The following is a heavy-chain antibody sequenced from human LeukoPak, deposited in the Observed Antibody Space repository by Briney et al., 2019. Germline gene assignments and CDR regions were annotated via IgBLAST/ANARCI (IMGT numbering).Heavy chain of an antibody. V-gene: IGHV3-74*01. J-gene: IGHJ4*02. CDR2: VNTDGSTT. Sequence: PGGSLRLSCAASGFTFSSYWIHWVRQAPGKGLVWISRVNTDGSTTSNADSVKGRFTISRDNAKITVYLQMNSLRAEDTAVYYCARGWDGFSYGIWGQGTLVTVSS. D-gene: IGHD5-18*01. CDR3: ARGWDGFSYGI. CDR1: GFTFSSYW.